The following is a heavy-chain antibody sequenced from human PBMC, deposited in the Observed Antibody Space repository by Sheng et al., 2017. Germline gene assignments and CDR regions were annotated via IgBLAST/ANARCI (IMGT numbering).Heavy chain of an antibody. CDR1: GFTFDDYA. J-gene: IGHJ3*02. V-gene: IGHV3-9*03. CDR2: ISWNSGSI. D-gene: IGHD7-27*01. Sequence: EVQLVESGGGLVQAGRSLRLSCASSGFTFDDYAMHWVRQAPGKGLEWVSGISWNSGSIDYADSVKGRFTISRDNAKKSLYLQMNSLRAEDMALYYCAKDVKPNWGRYGFDIWGQGTMVTVSS. CDR3: AKDVKPNWGRYGFDI.